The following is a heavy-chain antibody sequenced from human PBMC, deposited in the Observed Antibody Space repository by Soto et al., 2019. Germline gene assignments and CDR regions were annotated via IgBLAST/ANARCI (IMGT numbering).Heavy chain of an antibody. Sequence: EVQLVESGGGRVKPGGSLRLSCAASGFTFTRYSMNWVRQAPGKGREWVSSISSTTNYIYYGDSMKGRFTITRDNAKNSLYLEMNSLRAEDTAVYYCARESEDLTSNFDYWGQGTLVTVSS. CDR2: ISSTTNYI. V-gene: IGHV3-21*06. CDR1: GFTFTRYS. CDR3: ARESEDLTSNFDY. J-gene: IGHJ4*02.